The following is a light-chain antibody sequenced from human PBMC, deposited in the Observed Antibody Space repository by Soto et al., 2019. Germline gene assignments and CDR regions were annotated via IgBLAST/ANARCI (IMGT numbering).Light chain of an antibody. CDR3: QQYNNWPPVT. CDR2: CAS. Sequence: EIVMTQSPATLSVSPGERATLSCRASQSVYNNLAWYQQKPAQAPRLLIYCASTRATGIPARFSGSGSGTEFTLTISSLQAQDSAVYFCQQYNNWPPVTFGPGTKVDI. J-gene: IGKJ3*01. CDR1: QSVYNN. V-gene: IGKV3-15*01.